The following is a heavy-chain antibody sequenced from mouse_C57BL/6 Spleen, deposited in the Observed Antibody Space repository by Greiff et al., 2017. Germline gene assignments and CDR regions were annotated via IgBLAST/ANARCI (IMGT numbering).Heavy chain of an antibody. CDR1: GFTFSSYT. Sequence: DVMLVESGGGLVKPGGSLKLSCAASGFTFSSYTMSWVRQTPEKRLEWVATISGGGGNTYYPDSVKGRFTISRDNAKNTLYLQMSSLRSEDTALYYCARRGYYCSSEVYFDYWGQGTTLTVSS. D-gene: IGHD1-1*01. CDR2: ISGGGGNT. V-gene: IGHV5-9*01. J-gene: IGHJ2*01. CDR3: ARRGYYCSSEVYFDY.